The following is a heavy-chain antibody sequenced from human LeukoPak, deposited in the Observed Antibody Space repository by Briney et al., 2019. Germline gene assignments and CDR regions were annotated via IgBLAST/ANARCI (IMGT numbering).Heavy chain of an antibody. Sequence: SETLSLTCTVSGGSISSGGYYWSWIRQPPGKGLEWIGYIYYSGSTYYNPSLKSRVTISVDTSKNQFSLKLSSVTAADTAVYYCASFITMVRGVPANWGQGTLVTVSS. J-gene: IGHJ4*02. V-gene: IGHV4-30-4*08. CDR2: IYYSGST. CDR3: ASFITMVRGVPAN. D-gene: IGHD3-10*01. CDR1: GGSISSGGYY.